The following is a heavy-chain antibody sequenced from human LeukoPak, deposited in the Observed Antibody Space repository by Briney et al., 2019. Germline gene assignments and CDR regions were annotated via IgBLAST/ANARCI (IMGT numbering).Heavy chain of an antibody. CDR2: IYHSGGT. D-gene: IGHD4-17*01. J-gene: IGHJ4*02. V-gene: IGHV4-4*02. CDR3: AGGLRVEYLYYC. CDR1: GGSISSSNW. Sequence: SETLSLTCAVSGGSISSSNWWSWVRQPPGKGLEWIEEIYHSGGTNYNPSLKSRVTISGDNSKNQFSLKLRPVSAADTAVYYCAGGLRVEYLYYCWGQGILVTVSS.